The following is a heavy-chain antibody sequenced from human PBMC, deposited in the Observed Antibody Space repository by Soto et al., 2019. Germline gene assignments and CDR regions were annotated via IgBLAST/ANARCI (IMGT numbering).Heavy chain of an antibody. CDR3: ARDGSCGENRACWLDL. CDR2: IYYDGSKK. D-gene: IGHD3-10*01. V-gene: IGHV3-33*01. Sequence: QVQLVESGGAVVQPGRSLRLSCAASGFSFRSYGMHWVRQAPGKGLEWVAIIYYDGSKKYYAESVKGRFSISRDNSQDVVYLQMGSLTAEDTAVFYCARDGSCGENRACWLDLLGRGTLVTVSS. CDR1: GFSFRSYG. J-gene: IGHJ2*01.